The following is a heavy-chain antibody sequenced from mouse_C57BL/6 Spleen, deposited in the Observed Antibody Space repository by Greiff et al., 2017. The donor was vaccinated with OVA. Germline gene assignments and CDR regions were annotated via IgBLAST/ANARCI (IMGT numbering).Heavy chain of an antibody. CDR2: IYPGDGDT. J-gene: IGHJ3*01. Sequence: VKLQESGAELVKPGASVKISCKASGYAFSSYWMNWVKQRPGKGLEWIGQIYPGDGDTNYNGKFKGKATLTADKSSSTAYMQLSSLTSEDSAVYFCARTTMDSAWFAYWGQGTLVTVSA. D-gene: IGHD2-3*01. V-gene: IGHV1-80*01. CDR1: GYAFSSYW. CDR3: ARTTMDSAWFAY.